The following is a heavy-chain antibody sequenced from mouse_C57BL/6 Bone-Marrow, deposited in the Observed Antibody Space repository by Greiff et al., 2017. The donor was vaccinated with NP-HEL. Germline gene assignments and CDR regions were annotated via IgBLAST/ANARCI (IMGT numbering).Heavy chain of an antibody. D-gene: IGHD1-1*01. CDR1: GYSFTGYY. V-gene: IGHV1-31*01. J-gene: IGHJ1*03. CDR3: ARRVYYYSYWYFDV. Sequence: EVKLQESGPELVKPGASVKISCKASGYSFTGYYMHWVKQSHGNILDWIGYIYPYNGVSSYNQKFKGKATLTVDKSSSTAYMELRSLTSEDSAVYYCARRVYYYSYWYFDVWGTGTTVTVSS. CDR2: IYPYNGVS.